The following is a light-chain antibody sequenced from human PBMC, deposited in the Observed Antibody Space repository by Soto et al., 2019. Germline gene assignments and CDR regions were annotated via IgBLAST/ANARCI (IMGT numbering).Light chain of an antibody. V-gene: IGLV1-40*01. CDR3: QSHDSSLSGYV. CDR1: SSNIGAGYD. Sequence: QSVLTQPPSVSGAPGQRVTISCTGSSSNIGAGYDVHWYQQLPGTAPKLLIYGNSNRPSGVPDRFSGSKSGTSASLAITGLHAEDEAEYYCQSHDSSLSGYVFGTGTKLTVL. CDR2: GNS. J-gene: IGLJ1*01.